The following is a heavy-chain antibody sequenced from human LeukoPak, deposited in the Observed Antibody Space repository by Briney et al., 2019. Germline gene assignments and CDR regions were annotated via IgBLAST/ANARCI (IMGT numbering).Heavy chain of an antibody. CDR1: GYAFTSYG. CDR3: ARELYYYDSSGYPGNWFDP. CDR2: LSAYNGNT. D-gene: IGHD3-22*01. V-gene: IGHV1-18*01. J-gene: IGHJ5*02. Sequence: ASVKVSCTASGYAFTSYGITWVRQAPGQGLEWMGWLSAYNGNTNYAQKLQGRVTMATDTSTSTAYMELRSLRSDDTAVYYCARELYYYDSSGYPGNWFDPWGQGTLVTVSS.